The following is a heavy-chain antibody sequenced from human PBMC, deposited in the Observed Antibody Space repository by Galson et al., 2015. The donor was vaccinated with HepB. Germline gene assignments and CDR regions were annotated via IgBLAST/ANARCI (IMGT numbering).Heavy chain of an antibody. CDR2: IYGGGAT. CDR3: ARHRAYGDRNYWYLDL. V-gene: IGHV3-66*02. D-gene: IGHD4-17*01. Sequence: SLRLSCAASGFTVSDTYMSWVRQAPGKGLEWVSTIYGGGATFYADSVKGRFTISRDNSKNTLYLQMSSLRSEDTSVYFCARHRAYGDRNYWYLDLWGRGTLATVSS. J-gene: IGHJ2*01. CDR1: GFTVSDTY.